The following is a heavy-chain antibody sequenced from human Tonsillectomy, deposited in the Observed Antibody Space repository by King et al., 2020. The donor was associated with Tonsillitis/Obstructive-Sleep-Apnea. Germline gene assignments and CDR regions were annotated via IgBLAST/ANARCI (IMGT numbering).Heavy chain of an antibody. V-gene: IGHV1-46*01. Sequence: QLVQSGAEVKKPGASVKVSCKASGYTFTSYYMYWVRQAPGQGLEWMGIINPSGGSTSYAQTFQDRVTVTRDTSTSTVYMELSSLRSEDTAVYYCAREEGAGFDYWGQGTLVTVSS. CDR3: AREEGAGFDY. CDR1: GYTFTSYY. D-gene: IGHD1-26*01. CDR2: INPSGGST. J-gene: IGHJ4*02.